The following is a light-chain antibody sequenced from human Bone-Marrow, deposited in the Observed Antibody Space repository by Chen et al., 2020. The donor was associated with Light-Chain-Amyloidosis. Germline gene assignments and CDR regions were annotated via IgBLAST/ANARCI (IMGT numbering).Light chain of an antibody. J-gene: IGLJ2*01. Sequence: SYELTQPPSVSVSPVQTARITCSGDDLPTKYAYWYHQKPGQAPVLVIHRDTERPSGISERFSGSSSGTTATLTISGVQAEDEADYHCQSADSSGTYEVIFGGGTKLTVL. CDR3: QSADSSGTYEVI. V-gene: IGLV3-25*03. CDR2: RDT. CDR1: DLPTKY.